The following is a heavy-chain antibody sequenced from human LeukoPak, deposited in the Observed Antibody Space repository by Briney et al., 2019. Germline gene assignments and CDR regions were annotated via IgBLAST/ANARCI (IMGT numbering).Heavy chain of an antibody. Sequence: ASVKVSCKASGYTFTSYGIIWVRQAPGQGLEWMGWISAYNGNTNYAQKLQGRVTMTTDTSTSTAYMELRSLRSDDTAVYYCSRSYSSGSTSRWDPTVTWFDPWGQGTLVTVSS. V-gene: IGHV1-18*01. D-gene: IGHD2-2*01. J-gene: IGHJ5*02. CDR1: GYTFTSYG. CDR3: SRSYSSGSTSRWDPTVTWFDP. CDR2: ISAYNGNT.